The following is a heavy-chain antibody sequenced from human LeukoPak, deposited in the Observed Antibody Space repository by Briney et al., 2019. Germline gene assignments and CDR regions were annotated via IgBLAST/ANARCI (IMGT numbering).Heavy chain of an antibody. CDR1: GFTFSSYS. Sequence: GGSLRLSCAASGFTFSSYSMNWVRQAPGKGLEWVSYISSSSSTIYYADSVKGRFTISRDNAKNSLYLQMNSLRAEDTAVYYCARVRRDYYDSSGSPRDDYWGQGTLVTVSS. V-gene: IGHV3-48*04. J-gene: IGHJ4*02. CDR2: ISSSSSTI. D-gene: IGHD3-22*01. CDR3: ARVRRDYYDSSGSPRDDY.